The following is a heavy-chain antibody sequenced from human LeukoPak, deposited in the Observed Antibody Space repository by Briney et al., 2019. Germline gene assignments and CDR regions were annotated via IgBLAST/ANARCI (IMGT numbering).Heavy chain of an antibody. CDR2: INPDGNDK. CDR1: GFTFDDYG. Sequence: GGSLRLSCAASGFTFDDYGMSWVRQAPGKGLEWVANINPDGNDKQYVDSVKGRFTISRDNAKNSLYLQMNSLRAEDTAVYYCIPANRGPSPLSDYWGQGTLVTVSS. V-gene: IGHV3-7*01. D-gene: IGHD2/OR15-2a*01. J-gene: IGHJ4*02. CDR3: IPANRGPSPLSDY.